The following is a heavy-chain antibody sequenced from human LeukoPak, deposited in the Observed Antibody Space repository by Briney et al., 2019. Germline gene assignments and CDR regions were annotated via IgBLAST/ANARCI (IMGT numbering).Heavy chain of an antibody. Sequence: GGSLRLSCAASGFTFSSYAMSWVRQAPGKGLEWVSAISGSGGSTYYADSVKGRFTISRDNAKNSLYLQMNSLRAEDTAVYYCAKGPVAATLLYIDYWGQGTLVTVSS. J-gene: IGHJ4*02. V-gene: IGHV3-23*01. CDR3: AKGPVAATLLYIDY. CDR2: ISGSGGST. D-gene: IGHD2-15*01. CDR1: GFTFSSYA.